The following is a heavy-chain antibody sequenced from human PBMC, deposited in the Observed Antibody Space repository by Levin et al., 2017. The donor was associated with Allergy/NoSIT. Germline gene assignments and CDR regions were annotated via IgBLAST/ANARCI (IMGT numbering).Heavy chain of an antibody. CDR2: IDPSDSYT. CDR1: GYIFTSYW. Sequence: KVSCKASGYIFTSYWISWVRQVPGKGLEWMGRIDPSDSYTDYGPSLQSHVTISADKSTNTAYLQWSSLRASDTAMYYCARGDILIGYYPFDYWGQGTLVSVSS. J-gene: IGHJ4*02. CDR3: ARGDILIGYYPFDY. V-gene: IGHV5-10-1*01. D-gene: IGHD3-9*01.